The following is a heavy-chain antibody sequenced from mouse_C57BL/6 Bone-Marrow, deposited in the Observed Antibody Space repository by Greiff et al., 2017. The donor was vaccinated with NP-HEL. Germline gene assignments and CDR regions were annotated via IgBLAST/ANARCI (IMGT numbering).Heavy chain of an antibody. CDR3: VRMAVVYYYAMDY. CDR2: IRSKSNNYAT. V-gene: IGHV10-1*01. CDR1: GFSFNTYA. Sequence: DVKLVESGGGLVQPKGSLKLSCAASGFSFNTYAMNWVRQAPGKGLEWVARIRSKSNNYATYYADSVKDRFTISRDDSESMLYLQMNNLKTEDTAMYYCVRMAVVYYYAMDYWGQGTSVTVSS. D-gene: IGHD1-1*01. J-gene: IGHJ4*01.